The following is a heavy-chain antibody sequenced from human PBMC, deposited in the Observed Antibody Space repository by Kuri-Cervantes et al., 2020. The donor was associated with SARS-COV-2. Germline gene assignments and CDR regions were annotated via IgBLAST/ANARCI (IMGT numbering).Heavy chain of an antibody. CDR2: ISGSGGST. Sequence: GESLKISCAASGFTFSSYAMSWVRQAPGKGLEWVSAISGSGGSTYYADSVKGRFTISRDNAKNSLYLQMNSLRAEDTAVYYCARAVWLQGPYCDYWGQGILVTVSS. D-gene: IGHD3-16*01. J-gene: IGHJ4*02. CDR3: ARAVWLQGPYCDY. V-gene: IGHV3-23*01. CDR1: GFTFSSYA.